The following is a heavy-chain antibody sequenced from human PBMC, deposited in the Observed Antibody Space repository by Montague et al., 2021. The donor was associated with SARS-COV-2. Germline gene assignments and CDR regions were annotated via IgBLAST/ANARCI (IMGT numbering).Heavy chain of an antibody. V-gene: IGHV4-59*08. CDR3: ARNAYNHYGLDV. Sequence: SETLPLTCSVSGGSLSTYYWSWIRQPPGKGLEWIGYIDDSGTTRYNPSLRSRATISLDISKNQFSLELNSVTAADTAVYYCARNAYNHYGLDVWGQGTTVTVSS. CDR1: GGSLSTYY. J-gene: IGHJ6*02. CDR2: IDDSGTT.